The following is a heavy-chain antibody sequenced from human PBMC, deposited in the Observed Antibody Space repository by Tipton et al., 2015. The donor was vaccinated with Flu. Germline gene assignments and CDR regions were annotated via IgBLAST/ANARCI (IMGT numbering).Heavy chain of an antibody. CDR1: GGSISSYY. Sequence: TLSLTCTVSGGSISSYYWSWIRQPPGKGLEWIGYIYYSGSTNYNPSLKSRVTISVDTSKNQFSLKLSSVTAADTAVYYCAAGPLLYYYYYMDVWGKGTTVTVSS. D-gene: IGHD2/OR15-2a*01. J-gene: IGHJ6*03. V-gene: IGHV4-59*08. CDR2: IYYSGST. CDR3: AAGPLLYYYYYMDV.